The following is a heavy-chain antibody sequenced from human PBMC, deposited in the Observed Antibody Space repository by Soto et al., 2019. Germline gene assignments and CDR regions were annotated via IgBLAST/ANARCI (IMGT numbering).Heavy chain of an antibody. CDR1: GFTFSSYW. Sequence: GGSLRLSCAASGFTFSSYWMHWVRQAPGKGLVWVSRINTDGSSTRYADSVKGRFTISRDNAKNTLFLQMNSLRVEDTAVYYCVVPSSQWGQGTLVTVSS. D-gene: IGHD6-13*01. CDR2: INTDGSST. V-gene: IGHV3-74*01. CDR3: VVPSSQ. J-gene: IGHJ4*02.